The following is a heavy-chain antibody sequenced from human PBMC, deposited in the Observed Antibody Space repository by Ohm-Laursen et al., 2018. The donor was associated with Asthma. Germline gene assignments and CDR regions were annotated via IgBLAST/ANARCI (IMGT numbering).Heavy chain of an antibody. CDR3: ASNDSSATRAPTQDY. D-gene: IGHD3-22*01. CDR1: GFTFSSYG. Sequence: SLRLSCTAPGFTFSSYGMHWVRQAPGKGLEWVAVISYDGSNKYYADSVKGRFTISRDNSKNTLYLQMNSLRAEDTAVYYCASNDSSATRAPTQDYWGQGTLVTVSS. CDR2: ISYDGSNK. V-gene: IGHV3-30*03. J-gene: IGHJ4*02.